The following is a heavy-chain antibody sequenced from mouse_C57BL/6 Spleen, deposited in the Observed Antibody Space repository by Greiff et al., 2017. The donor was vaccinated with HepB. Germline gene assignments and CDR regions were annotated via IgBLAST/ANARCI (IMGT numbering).Heavy chain of an antibody. CDR1: GYAFSSYW. CDR2: IYPGDGDT. Sequence: QVHVKQSGAELVKPGASVKISCKASGYAFSSYWMNWVKQRPGKGLEWIGQIYPGDGDTNYNGKFKGKATLTADKSSSTAYMQLSSLTSEDSAVYFCAPAAWFAYWGQGTLVTVSA. V-gene: IGHV1-80*01. J-gene: IGHJ3*01. CDR3: APAAWFAY.